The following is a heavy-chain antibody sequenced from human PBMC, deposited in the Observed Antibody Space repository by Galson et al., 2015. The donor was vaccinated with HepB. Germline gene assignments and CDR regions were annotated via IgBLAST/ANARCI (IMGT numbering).Heavy chain of an antibody. CDR3: AKEYLNTPMPYWYFDL. J-gene: IGHJ2*01. CDR1: GITFSRYG. D-gene: IGHD5-18*01. Sequence: SLRLSCAASGITFSRYGMHWVRQAPGKGLQWVAVISYEGSVKYYADSVKGRFTISRDNSKNTLYLQVNGLRAEDTAVYYCAKEYLNTPMPYWYFDLWGRGTLVTVSS. CDR2: ISYEGSVK. V-gene: IGHV3-30*18.